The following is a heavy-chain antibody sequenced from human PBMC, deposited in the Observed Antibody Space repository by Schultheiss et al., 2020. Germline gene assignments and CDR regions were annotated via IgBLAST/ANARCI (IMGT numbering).Heavy chain of an antibody. D-gene: IGHD2-21*02. CDR1: GFTFSDYY. CDR3: AKAHCGSDCYVWYFDL. CDR2: ISAGGANT. V-gene: IGHV3-23*01. J-gene: IGHJ2*01. Sequence: GGSLRLSCAASGFTFSDYYMSWIRQAPGKGLEWVSTISAGGANTYYADSVKGRFTISRDNSKNTLYLQMNSLTADDTALYYCAKAHCGSDCYVWYFDLWGRGTLVTVSS.